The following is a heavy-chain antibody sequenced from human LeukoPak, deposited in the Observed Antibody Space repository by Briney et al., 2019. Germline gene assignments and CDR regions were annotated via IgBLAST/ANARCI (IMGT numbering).Heavy chain of an antibody. CDR2: IYYTGGT. CDR1: GGSMSDYY. D-gene: IGHD1-26*01. J-gene: IGHJ3*02. Sequence: SETLSLTCTVSGGSMSDYYWSWIRQPPGKGLEWIGYIYYTGGTNYNPSLKSRVTISIDTSKNQFSLKLSSVTAADTALYYCARDYSMTHAFDIWGQGTLVTVSS. V-gene: IGHV4-59*01. CDR3: ARDYSMTHAFDI.